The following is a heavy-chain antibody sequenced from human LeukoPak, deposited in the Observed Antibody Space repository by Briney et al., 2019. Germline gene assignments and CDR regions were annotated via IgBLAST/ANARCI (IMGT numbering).Heavy chain of an antibody. CDR2: ISPRSDYI. D-gene: IGHD1-1*01. J-gene: IGHJ4*02. V-gene: IGHV3-21*01. Sequence: GRTLRLSCAASGFTFSSYSMNWVRQAPGKGLEGVSSISPRSDYIYYADSLKGRFTISRDNAKDSLYLQMNSLRAEDTAVYYCSRGGTDDPFNSWGQGTLVTVSS. CDR1: GFTFSSYS. CDR3: SRGGTDDPFNS.